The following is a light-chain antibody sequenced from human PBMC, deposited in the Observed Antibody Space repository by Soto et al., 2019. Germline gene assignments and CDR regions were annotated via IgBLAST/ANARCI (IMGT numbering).Light chain of an antibody. J-gene: IGKJ1*01. V-gene: IGKV1-5*03. CDR2: KAS. Sequence: DIQMTQSPSTLSASVGERVTITCRASQSISSWLAWYQQKPGKAPKVLIYKASSLESGVPSRFSGSGSGTEFTLTISSLQPDDFATYYCQQYSSYSRTFGQGTKVDIK. CDR1: QSISSW. CDR3: QQYSSYSRT.